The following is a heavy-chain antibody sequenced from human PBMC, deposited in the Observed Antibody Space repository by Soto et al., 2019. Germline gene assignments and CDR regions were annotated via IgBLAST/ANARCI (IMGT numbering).Heavy chain of an antibody. J-gene: IGHJ2*01. CDR3: ARHPEGCSSTSCYIDWYVDL. D-gene: IGHD2-2*02. Sequence: GESLKISCKGSGYSFTSYWIGWVRQMPGKGLEWMGIIYPGDSDTRYSPSFQGQVTISADKSISTAYLQWSSLKASDTAMYYCARHPEGCSSTSCYIDWYVDLWGRGTLVTVSS. CDR2: IYPGDSDT. CDR1: GYSFTSYW. V-gene: IGHV5-51*01.